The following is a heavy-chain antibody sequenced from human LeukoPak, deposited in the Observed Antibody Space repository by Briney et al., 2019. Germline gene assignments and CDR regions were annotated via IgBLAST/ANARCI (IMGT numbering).Heavy chain of an antibody. V-gene: IGHV3-9*03. Sequence: GRSLRLSCAASGFTFDDYAMHWVRHAPGKGLEWVSGISWNSGSIGYADSVKGRFTISRDNAKNSLYLQMNSLRAEDMALYYCAKDPARDFWSDYYAFDIWGQGTMVTVSS. CDR1: GFTFDDYA. J-gene: IGHJ3*02. D-gene: IGHD3-3*01. CDR3: AKDPARDFWSDYYAFDI. CDR2: ISWNSGSI.